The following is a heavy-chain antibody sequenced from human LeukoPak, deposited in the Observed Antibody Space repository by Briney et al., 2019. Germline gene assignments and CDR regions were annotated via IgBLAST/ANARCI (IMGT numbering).Heavy chain of an antibody. CDR3: ATAPRYCSGGSCYSQPHDI. CDR2: ISYDGSNK. V-gene: IGHV3-30*04. CDR1: GFTFSSYA. D-gene: IGHD2-15*01. Sequence: GGSLRLSCAASGFTFSSYAMHWVRQAPSKGLEWVAVISYDGSNKYYADSVKGRFTISRDNSKNTLYLQMNSLRAEDTAVYYCATAPRYCSGGSCYSQPHDIWGQGTMVTVSS. J-gene: IGHJ3*02.